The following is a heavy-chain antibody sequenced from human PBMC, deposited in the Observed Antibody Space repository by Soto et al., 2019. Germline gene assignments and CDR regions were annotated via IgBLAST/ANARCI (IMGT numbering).Heavy chain of an antibody. V-gene: IGHV4-4*02. Sequence: QVHLLESGPGLVKPSGTLSLTCTVSGGSISSRNRWSWVRQSPGKGLEWIGEVSQSGSTNSNPSLKSRVTISLDKSNNQFSLNLESMTAADAAVYFCANTRGLGLLDAWGKGTTVVVSS. CDR2: VSQSGST. CDR1: GGSISSRNR. D-gene: IGHD2-2*01. J-gene: IGHJ6*03. CDR3: ANTRGLGLLDA.